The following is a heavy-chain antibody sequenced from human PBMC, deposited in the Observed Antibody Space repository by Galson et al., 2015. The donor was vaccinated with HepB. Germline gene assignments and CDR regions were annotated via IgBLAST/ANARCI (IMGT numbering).Heavy chain of an antibody. Sequence: SVKVSCKASGYTFTSYGISWVRQAPGQGLEWMGWISAYNGNTNYAQKLQGRVTMTTDTSTSTAYMELRSLRSDDTAVYYCARDFNYYGSGSYYFWFDPWGQGTLVTVSS. CDR3: ARDFNYYGSGSYYFWFDP. J-gene: IGHJ5*02. CDR1: GYTFTSYG. D-gene: IGHD3-10*01. V-gene: IGHV1-18*04. CDR2: ISAYNGNT.